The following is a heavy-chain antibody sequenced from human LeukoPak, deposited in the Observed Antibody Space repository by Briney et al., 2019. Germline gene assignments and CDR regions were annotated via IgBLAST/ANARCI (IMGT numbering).Heavy chain of an antibody. J-gene: IGHJ4*02. V-gene: IGHV4-4*07. CDR3: AREGMITGTLPPPFDY. D-gene: IGHD1-7*01. CDR2: IYTSGST. Sequence: SETLSLTCTVSGGSISSYYWSWIRQPAGKGLEWIGRIYTSGSTNYNPSLKSRVTMSVDTSKNQFSLKLSSVTAADTAVYYCAREGMITGTLPPPFDYWGQGTLVTVSS. CDR1: GGSISSYY.